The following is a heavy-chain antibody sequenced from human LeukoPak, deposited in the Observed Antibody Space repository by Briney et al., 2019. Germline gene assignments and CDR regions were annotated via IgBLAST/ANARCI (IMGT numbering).Heavy chain of an antibody. CDR3: ARPLEYCSSTSCRTDKDAFDI. Sequence: SETLSLTCAVYGGSFSGYYWSWIRQPPGKGLEWIGEINHSGSTNYNPSLTSRVTISVDTSKNQFSLKLSSVTAADTAVYYCARPLEYCSSTSCRTDKDAFDIWGQGTMVTVSS. CDR1: GGSFSGYY. CDR2: INHSGST. J-gene: IGHJ3*02. D-gene: IGHD2-2*01. V-gene: IGHV4-34*01.